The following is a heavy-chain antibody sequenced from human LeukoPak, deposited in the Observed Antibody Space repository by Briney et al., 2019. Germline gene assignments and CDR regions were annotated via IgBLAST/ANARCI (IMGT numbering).Heavy chain of an antibody. CDR3: ANHCSGGSCYLY. Sequence: PGRSLRLSCAASGLTFSNYGMHWVRQAPGKGLEGAAVLWYDGGNKYYADSGKGRFTSSRDNAKNTLYLQMNSLSADDTAVYYCANHCSGGSCYLYWGQGTLVTVS. J-gene: IGHJ4*02. CDR1: GLTFSNYG. CDR2: LWYDGGNK. D-gene: IGHD2-15*01. V-gene: IGHV3-33*06.